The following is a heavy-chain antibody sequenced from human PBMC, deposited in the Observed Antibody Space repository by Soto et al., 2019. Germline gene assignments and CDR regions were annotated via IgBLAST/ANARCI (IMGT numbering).Heavy chain of an antibody. J-gene: IGHJ4*02. D-gene: IGHD2-15*01. V-gene: IGHV1-18*01. Sequence: QVQLVQSGAEVKKPGASVKVSCKASGYTFTSYGIIWVRQAPGQGLEWMGRISGYNGNSNYAQNLQGRVTMTTDTSTSTAYMELSSLRSDDTAVYYCAREDIQDIVVVVVAPEGLGYWGQGTLVTVSS. CDR2: ISGYNGNS. CDR3: AREDIQDIVVVVVAPEGLGY. CDR1: GYTFTSYG.